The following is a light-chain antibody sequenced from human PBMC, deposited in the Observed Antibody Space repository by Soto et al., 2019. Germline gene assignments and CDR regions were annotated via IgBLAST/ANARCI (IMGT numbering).Light chain of an antibody. CDR2: GAS. J-gene: IGKJ4*01. CDR1: QGVSRK. Sequence: EIGMKQSPATLSVAPGERVTFSCRASQGVSRKLAWYQHKPGQAPRLLISGASTGATGIPARFSGSGSGTEFTLTISSLQSEDCAIYYCQQYHTWPITFGGGTKVDI. CDR3: QQYHTWPIT. V-gene: IGKV3-15*01.